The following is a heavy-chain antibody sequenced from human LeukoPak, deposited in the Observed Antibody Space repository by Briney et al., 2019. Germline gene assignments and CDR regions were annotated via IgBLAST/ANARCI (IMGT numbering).Heavy chain of an antibody. Sequence: GGSLRLSCAATGFNLDDYGMNWVRQAPGKGLEWGSDIKWNGGSTGYADSVKGRFTISRYNTKNSLYLPMNSLRAEDTALYYCARDYSYCGGDCTAFDIWGQGTMVTVSS. CDR3: ARDYSYCGGDCTAFDI. D-gene: IGHD2-21*02. V-gene: IGHV3-20*04. J-gene: IGHJ3*02. CDR2: IKWNGGST. CDR1: GFNLDDYG.